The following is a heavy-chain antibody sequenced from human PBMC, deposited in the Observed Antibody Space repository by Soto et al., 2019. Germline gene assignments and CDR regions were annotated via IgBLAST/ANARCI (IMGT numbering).Heavy chain of an antibody. V-gene: IGHV4-61*05. J-gene: IGHJ4*02. Sequence: SETLSLTCTVSGGSISSSSYYWGWIRQPPGKGLEWIGYIYYSGSTNYNPSLKSRVTISVDTSKNQFSLKLSSVTAADTAVYYCARLWDYGDYFDYWGQGTLVTVSS. CDR3: ARLWDYGDYFDY. CDR2: IYYSGST. D-gene: IGHD4-17*01. CDR1: GGSISSSSYY.